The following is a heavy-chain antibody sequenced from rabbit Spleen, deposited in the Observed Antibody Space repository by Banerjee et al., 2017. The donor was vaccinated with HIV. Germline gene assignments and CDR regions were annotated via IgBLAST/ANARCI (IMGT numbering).Heavy chain of an antibody. CDR1: GFSFSSSYY. CDR3: ARDLVGVIGWNFYL. Sequence: QSLEESGGDLVKPGASLTLTCTASGFSFSSSYYVCWVRQAPGKGLEWIGCIYTASGSIYYTTWAKGRFTISRTSSTTVTLRMTSLTAADTATYFCARDLVGVIGWNFYLWGPGTLVTVS. CDR2: IYTASGSI. D-gene: IGHD1-1*01. V-gene: IGHV1S40*01. J-gene: IGHJ4*01.